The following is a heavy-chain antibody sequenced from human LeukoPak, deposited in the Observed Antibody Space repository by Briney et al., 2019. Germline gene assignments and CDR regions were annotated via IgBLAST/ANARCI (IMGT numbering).Heavy chain of an antibody. CDR1: GYTFTGYY. CDR3: AGGYSYGAWFDP. Sequence: ASVKVSCKASGYTFTGYYMHWVRQAPGQGLEWMGWINPNSGGTNYAQKLQGRVTMTTDTSTSTAYMELRSLRSDDTAVYYCAGGYSYGAWFDPWGQGTLVTVSS. D-gene: IGHD5-18*01. V-gene: IGHV1-2*02. J-gene: IGHJ5*02. CDR2: INPNSGGT.